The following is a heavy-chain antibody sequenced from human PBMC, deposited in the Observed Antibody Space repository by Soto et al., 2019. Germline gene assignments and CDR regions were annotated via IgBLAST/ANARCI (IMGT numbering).Heavy chain of an antibody. CDR1: GYTFTGYY. CDR2: INPNSGGT. D-gene: IGHD2-8*02. CDR3: ARGSTGDYYYYGMDV. J-gene: IGHJ6*02. V-gene: IGHV1-2*04. Sequence: ASVKVSCKVSGYTFTGYYMHWVRQAPGQGLEWMGWINPNSGGTNYAQKFQGWVTMTRDTSISTAYMELSRLRSDDTAVYYCARGSTGDYYYYGMDVWGQGTTVTVSS.